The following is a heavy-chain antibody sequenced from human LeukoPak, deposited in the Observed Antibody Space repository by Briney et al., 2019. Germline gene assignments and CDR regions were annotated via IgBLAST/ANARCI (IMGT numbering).Heavy chain of an antibody. D-gene: IGHD3-22*01. V-gene: IGHV3-7*01. CDR3: ARGVSGYDSSGYYYWSFDL. CDR2: IKQDGSEK. CDR1: GGSVSTYY. J-gene: IGHJ2*01. Sequence: SSETLSLTCTVSGGSVSTYYWSWVRQAPGKGLEWVASIKQDGSEKDYVDSVKGRFTISRDNAKSSLYLQMNSLRAEDTAVYYCARGVSGYDSSGYYYWSFDLWGRGTLVTVSS.